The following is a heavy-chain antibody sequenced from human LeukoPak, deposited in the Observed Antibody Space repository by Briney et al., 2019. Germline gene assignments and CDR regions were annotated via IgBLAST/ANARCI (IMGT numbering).Heavy chain of an antibody. CDR3: ARGQQQLVPFDY. V-gene: IGHV4-59*12. Sequence: SETLSLTCTVSGGSISGYYWTWIRQLPGKGLEWIGYIYNSGITNYNPSLKSRVTISVDTSKNQFSLKLSSVTAADTAVYYCARGQQQLVPFDYWGQGTLVTVSS. CDR1: GGSISGYY. J-gene: IGHJ4*02. D-gene: IGHD6-13*01. CDR2: IYNSGIT.